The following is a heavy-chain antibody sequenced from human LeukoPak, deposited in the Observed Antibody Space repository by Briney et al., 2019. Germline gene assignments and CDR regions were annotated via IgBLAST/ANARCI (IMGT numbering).Heavy chain of an antibody. CDR1: GYTFTSYY. Sequence: ASVKVSCKASGYTFTSYYMHWVRQAPGQGLEWMGIINPSGGSTSYAQKFQGRVTMTEDTSTDTAYMELSSLRSEDTAVYYCATARLWHYGMDVWGQGTTVTVSS. V-gene: IGHV1-46*01. J-gene: IGHJ6*02. CDR3: ATARLWHYGMDV. D-gene: IGHD5-18*01. CDR2: INPSGGST.